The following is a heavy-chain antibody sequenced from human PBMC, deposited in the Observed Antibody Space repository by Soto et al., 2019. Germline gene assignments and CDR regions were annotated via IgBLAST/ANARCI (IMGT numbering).Heavy chain of an antibody. V-gene: IGHV3-7*01. D-gene: IGHD2-15*01. CDR2: IKQDGSEK. J-gene: IGHJ4*02. CDR1: GFTFSSYW. CDR3: ARAVVAATTPYAY. Sequence: GGSLRLSCAASGFTFSSYWMSWVRQAPGKGLEWVANIKQDGSEKYYVDSVKGRFTISRDNAKNSLYLQMNSLRAEDTAVYYCARAVVAATTPYAYWGQGTLVTVS.